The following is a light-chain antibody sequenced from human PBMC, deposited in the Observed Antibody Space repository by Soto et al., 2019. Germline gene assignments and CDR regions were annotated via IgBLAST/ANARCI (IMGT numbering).Light chain of an antibody. CDR3: QQYHSWPTRT. CDR1: QSVSSN. CDR2: GVY. J-gene: IGKJ1*01. V-gene: IGKV3D-15*01. Sequence: EIVMTQSPTILSLSPGERATLSSRASQSVSSNLAWYQQKPGQAPRLLIYGVYTRAPGIPARFSGSGSGTEFTLTISSLQPEDFAVYYCQQYHSWPTRTFGQGTKVDIK.